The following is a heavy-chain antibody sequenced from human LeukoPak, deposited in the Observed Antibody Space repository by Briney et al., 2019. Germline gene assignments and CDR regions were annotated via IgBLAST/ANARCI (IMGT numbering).Heavy chain of an antibody. CDR2: ISYDGSSK. Sequence: GGSLRLSCAASGFTFCSYAMHWVRQAPGKGLEWVAVISYDGSSKYYADSVKGRFTISRDNSKNTLYLQMNSLRAEDTAVYYCARDSYFKDWGQGTLVTVSS. CDR3: ARDSYFKD. D-gene: IGHD3-9*01. CDR1: GFTFCSYA. J-gene: IGHJ4*02. V-gene: IGHV3-30*04.